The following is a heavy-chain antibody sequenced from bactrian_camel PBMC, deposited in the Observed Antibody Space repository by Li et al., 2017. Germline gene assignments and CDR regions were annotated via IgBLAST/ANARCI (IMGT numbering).Heavy chain of an antibody. CDR1: GFTFSSYD. CDR3: AATAGLCSYPSLFRAFDY. D-gene: IGHD3*01. V-gene: IGHV3S40*01. Sequence: VQLVESGGGLVQPGGSLRLSCAASGFTFSSYDMSWVRQAPGKGLEWVSTAAAFRDSADYADSVKGRFTISQSQDNAKNTVYLQMSSLKPEDTALYYCAATAGLCSYPSLFRAFDYWGQGTQVTVS. J-gene: IGHJ6*01. CDR2: AAAFRDSA.